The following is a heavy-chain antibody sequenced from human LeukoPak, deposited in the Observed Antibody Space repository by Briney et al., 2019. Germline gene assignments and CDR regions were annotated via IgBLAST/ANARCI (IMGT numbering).Heavy chain of an antibody. Sequence: GASVKVSCKASGYTFTGYYMHWVRPAPGQGLEWMGWINPNSGGTNYAQKFQGRVTMTRDTSISTAYMELSRLRSDDTAVYYCAKESGYSSSWYGYWGQGTLVTVSS. J-gene: IGHJ4*02. CDR2: INPNSGGT. V-gene: IGHV1-2*02. CDR3: AKESGYSSSWYGY. CDR1: GYTFTGYY. D-gene: IGHD6-13*01.